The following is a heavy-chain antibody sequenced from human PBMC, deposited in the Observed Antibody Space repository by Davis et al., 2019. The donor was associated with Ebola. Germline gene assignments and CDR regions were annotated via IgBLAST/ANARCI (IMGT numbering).Heavy chain of an antibody. J-gene: IGHJ6*02. CDR1: GYSFTSYW. CDR3: ARHVGTTVTTPWYYYYGMDV. V-gene: IGHV5-51*01. CDR2: IYPGDSDT. Sequence: GESLNISCKGSGYSFTSYWIGWVRQMPGKGLEWMGIIYPGDSDTRYSPSFQGQVTISADKSISTAYLQWSSLKASDTAMYYCARHVGTTVTTPWYYYYGMDVWGQGTTVTVSS. D-gene: IGHD4-17*01.